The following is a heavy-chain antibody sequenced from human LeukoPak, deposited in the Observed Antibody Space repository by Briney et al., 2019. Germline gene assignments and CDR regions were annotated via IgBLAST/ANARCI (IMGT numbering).Heavy chain of an antibody. J-gene: IGHJ5*02. V-gene: IGHV1-18*01. Sequence: GASVKVSCKPSGYTFTSYGISWVRQAPGQGLEWMGWISAYNGNTKYAQKLQGRVTMTTDTSTSTAYMELRSLRSDDTAVYYCARVDPRMGFDPWGQGTLVTVSS. D-gene: IGHD2-2*03. CDR3: ARVDPRMGFDP. CDR1: GYTFTSYG. CDR2: ISAYNGNT.